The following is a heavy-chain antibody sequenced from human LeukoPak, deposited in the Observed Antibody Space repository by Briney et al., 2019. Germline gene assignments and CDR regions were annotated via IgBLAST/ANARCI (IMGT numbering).Heavy chain of an antibody. V-gene: IGHV4-59*08. CDR1: GGSISSYY. CDR2: IYYSGST. Sequence: SETLPLTCTVSGGSISSYYWSWIRQPPGKGLEWIGYIYYSGSTNYNPSLKSRVTISVDTSKNQFSLKLSSVTAADTAVYYCARHGGSGFDPWGQGTLVTVSS. J-gene: IGHJ5*02. CDR3: ARHGGSGFDP.